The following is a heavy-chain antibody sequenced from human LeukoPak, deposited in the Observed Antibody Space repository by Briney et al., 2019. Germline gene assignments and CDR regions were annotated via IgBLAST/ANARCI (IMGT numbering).Heavy chain of an antibody. CDR3: ARDQYYYGSGMNC. J-gene: IGHJ4*02. CDR1: GFTFSDYY. Sequence: GGSLRLSCAASGFTFSDYYMSWIRQAPGTGLEWVSYISSSGSAIYYADSVKGRFTISRDDAKNSLYLQMNGLRAEDTAVYYCARDQYYYGSGMNCWGQGTQVTVSS. V-gene: IGHV3-11*01. D-gene: IGHD3-10*01. CDR2: ISSSGSAI.